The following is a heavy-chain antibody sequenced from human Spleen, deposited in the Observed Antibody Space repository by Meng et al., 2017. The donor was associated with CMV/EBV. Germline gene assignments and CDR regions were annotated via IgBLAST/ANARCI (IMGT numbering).Heavy chain of an antibody. V-gene: IGHV3-9*01. D-gene: IGHD3-10*01. J-gene: IGHJ4*02. CDR1: GFTFDDYA. CDR2: ISWNSGSI. CDR3: AKRGGDGDY. Sequence: SLKISCAASGFTFDDYAMHWVRQAPGKGLEWVSGISWNSGSIGYADSVKGRFTISRDNAKNSLYLQMNRLRAEDTALYYCAKRGGDGDYWGQGTLVTVSS.